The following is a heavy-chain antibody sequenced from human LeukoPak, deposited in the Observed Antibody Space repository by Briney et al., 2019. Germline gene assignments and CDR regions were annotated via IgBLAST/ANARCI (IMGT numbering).Heavy chain of an antibody. V-gene: IGHV1-2*04. CDR2: INPNSGGT. J-gene: IGHJ4*02. CDR3: ARVEYDFWSGYLDF. Sequence: ASVKVSCKASGYTFTGYYMHWVRQAPGQGLEWMGWINPNSGGTNYAQKFQGWVTMTRDTSISTAYMELSRLRSDDTAVYYCARVEYDFWSGYLDFWGQGTLVTVSS. D-gene: IGHD3-3*01. CDR1: GYTFTGYY.